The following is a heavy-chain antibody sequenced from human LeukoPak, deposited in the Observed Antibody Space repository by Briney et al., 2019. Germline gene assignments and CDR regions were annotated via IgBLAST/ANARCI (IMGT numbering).Heavy chain of an antibody. CDR1: GGSFSGYY. J-gene: IGHJ3*02. D-gene: IGHD4-17*01. CDR3: ARENTVTGAFDI. V-gene: IGHV4-4*07. Sequence: PSETLSLTCTVYGGSFSGYYWSWIRQPAGKGLEWIGRIYTSGSTNYNPSLKSRVTMSVDTSKNQFSLKLSSVTAADTAVYYCARENTVTGAFDIWGQGTMVTVSS. CDR2: IYTSGST.